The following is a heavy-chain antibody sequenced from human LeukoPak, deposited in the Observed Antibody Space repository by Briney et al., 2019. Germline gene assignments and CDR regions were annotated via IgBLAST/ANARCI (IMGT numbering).Heavy chain of an antibody. CDR1: GGSISSYY. CDR3: ARAGRVVVFDY. CDR2: IYYSGST. Sequence: SETLSLTCTVSGGSISSYYWSWIRQPPGKGLEWIGYIYYSGSTNYNPSLKSRVTISVDTSKNQFPLKLSSVTAADTAVYYCARAGRVVVFDYWGQGTLVTVSS. D-gene: IGHD3-22*01. V-gene: IGHV4-59*01. J-gene: IGHJ4*02.